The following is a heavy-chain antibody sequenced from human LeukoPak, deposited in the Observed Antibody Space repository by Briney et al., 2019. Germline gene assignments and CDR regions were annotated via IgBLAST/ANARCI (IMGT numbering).Heavy chain of an antibody. D-gene: IGHD3-3*01. CDR2: IYYSGST. CDR1: GGSISSYY. Sequence: SETLSLTCTVSGGSISSYYWSWIRQPPGKGLEWIGYIYYSGSTNYNPSLKSRATISVDTPKNQFSLKLSSVTAADTAVYYCARIFGGGGTDAFDIWGQGTMVTVSS. CDR3: ARIFGGGGTDAFDI. J-gene: IGHJ3*02. V-gene: IGHV4-59*01.